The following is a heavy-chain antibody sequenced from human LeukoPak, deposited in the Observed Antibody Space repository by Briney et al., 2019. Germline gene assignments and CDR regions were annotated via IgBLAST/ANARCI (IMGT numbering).Heavy chain of an antibody. J-gene: IGHJ4*02. CDR3: ARDRGYCTSDDCYRWFHY. D-gene: IGHD2-8*01. CDR2: IKQDGSET. Sequence: GGSLRLSCAASGFTFSSYWMSWVRQAPGKGLEWVGNIKQDGSETYFVDSVKGRFTISRDNAKNSLYLQMNSLRDEDTAVYYCARDRGYCTSDDCYRWFHYWGQGTLVIVSS. CDR1: GFTFSSYW. V-gene: IGHV3-7*01.